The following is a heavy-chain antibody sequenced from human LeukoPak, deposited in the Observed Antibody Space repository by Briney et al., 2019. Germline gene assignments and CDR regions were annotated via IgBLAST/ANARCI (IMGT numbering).Heavy chain of an antibody. D-gene: IGHD4-17*01. Sequence: SETLSLTCTVSGGSISSGGYYWSWIRQHPGKGLEWIGYIYYSGSTYDNPSLKSRVTISVDTSKNQFSLKLSSVTAADTAVYYCARGRFDYGDYDNYWYFDLWGRGTLVTVSS. J-gene: IGHJ2*01. CDR3: ARGRFDYGDYDNYWYFDL. V-gene: IGHV4-31*03. CDR2: IYYSGST. CDR1: GGSISSGGYY.